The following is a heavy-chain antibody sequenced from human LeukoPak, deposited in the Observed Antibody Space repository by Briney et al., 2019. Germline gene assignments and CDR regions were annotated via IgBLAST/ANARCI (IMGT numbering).Heavy chain of an antibody. CDR2: IYSGGST. CDR3: ARDSGWVYAFDI. D-gene: IGHD6-19*01. Sequence: GGSLRLSCAASGFTFSDYYMSWVRQAPGKGLEWVSVIYSGGSTYYADSVKGRFTISRDNSKNTLYLQMNSLRAEDTAVYYCARDSGWVYAFDIWGQGTMVTVSS. V-gene: IGHV3-53*01. CDR1: GFTFSDYY. J-gene: IGHJ3*02.